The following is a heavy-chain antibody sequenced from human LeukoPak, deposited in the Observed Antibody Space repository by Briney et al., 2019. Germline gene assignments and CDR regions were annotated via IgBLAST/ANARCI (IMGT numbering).Heavy chain of an antibody. CDR3: ARGDPQLAYSSGWYDWYLDL. CDR1: GGSISSYY. Sequence: SETLSLTCTVSGGSISSYYWSWIRQPPGKGLEWIGYIYYSGSTNYNPSLKSRVTISVDTSKNQFSLKLSSVTAADTAVYYCARGDPQLAYSSGWYDWYLDLWGRGTLVTVSS. CDR2: IYYSGST. D-gene: IGHD6-19*01. J-gene: IGHJ2*01. V-gene: IGHV4-59*01.